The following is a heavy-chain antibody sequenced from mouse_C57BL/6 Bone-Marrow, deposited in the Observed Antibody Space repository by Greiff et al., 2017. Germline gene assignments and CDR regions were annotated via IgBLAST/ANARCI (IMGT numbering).Heavy chain of an antibody. CDR3: ARDGSSWD. J-gene: IGHJ2*01. CDR2: LLTGSGRT. D-gene: IGHD1-1*01. CDR1: GYTITGYW. V-gene: IGHV1-9*01. Sequence: QVQLKESGAALMKPGASAKLSCKATGYTITGYWIERVKQRPGHGLEWIGELLTGSGRTSYNEKFKGKGTFTADTSNNTAYSQLSSLTTDDSAIYYVARDGSSWDGVQGTTLTVSS.